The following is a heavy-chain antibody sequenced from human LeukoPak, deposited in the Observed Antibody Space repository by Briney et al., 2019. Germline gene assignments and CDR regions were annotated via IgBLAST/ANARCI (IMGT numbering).Heavy chain of an antibody. CDR2: ISGGDTGA. V-gene: IGHV3-23*01. CDR3: ARARTSWLYFDC. CDR1: GFTFSTYA. J-gene: IGHJ4*02. Sequence: GGSLRLSCAASGFTFSTYAMTWVRQAPGKGLELVSTISGGDTGAYYADSVKGRFTISRDNSKNTLYLQMNSLRVEDTAVYYCARARTSWLYFDCWGQGTLVTVSS. D-gene: IGHD6-13*01.